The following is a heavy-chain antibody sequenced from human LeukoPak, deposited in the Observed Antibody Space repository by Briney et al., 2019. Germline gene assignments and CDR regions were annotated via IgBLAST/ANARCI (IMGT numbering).Heavy chain of an antibody. CDR3: ARDDYLGSHFYFYMDV. J-gene: IGHJ6*03. Sequence: PSETLSLTCTVSGGSISSYYWSWIRQPAGKGLEWIGRIYTSGSTNYNPSLKSRVTISVDKSKNQFSLKLSSVTAADTAVYYCARDDYLGSHFYFYMDVWGKGTTVTVSS. CDR1: GGSISSYY. CDR2: IYTSGST. D-gene: IGHD4/OR15-4a*01. V-gene: IGHV4-4*07.